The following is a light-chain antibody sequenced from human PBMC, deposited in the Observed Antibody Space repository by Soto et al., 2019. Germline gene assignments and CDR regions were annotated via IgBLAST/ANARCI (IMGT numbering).Light chain of an antibody. V-gene: IGKV3-20*01. CDR2: GAS. CDR1: QYITSSY. CDR3: QQVGRSTA. Sequence: EIVLTQSPGTLSLSLGERATLSCRASQYITSSYLAWYQHKPGQPPRLRIYGASTRATAIPDRFSVSGSGPYFSVTSSRLELQDVAESFCQQVGRSTAFGQGTTVEI. J-gene: IGKJ1*01.